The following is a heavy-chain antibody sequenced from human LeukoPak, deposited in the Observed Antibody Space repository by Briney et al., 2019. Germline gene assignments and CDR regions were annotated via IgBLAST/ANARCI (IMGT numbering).Heavy chain of an antibody. D-gene: IGHD6-13*01. CDR2: IKQDGSEK. CDR3: ASGQQLGY. CDR1: GFTFSTYW. V-gene: IGHV3-7*03. Sequence: GGSLRLSCAASGFTFSTYWMSWVRQAPGKWLEWVANIKQDGSEKCYVDSVKGRFTISRDNAKNSLYLQMNSLRGEDTAVYYCASGQQLGYWGQGTLVTVSS. J-gene: IGHJ4*02.